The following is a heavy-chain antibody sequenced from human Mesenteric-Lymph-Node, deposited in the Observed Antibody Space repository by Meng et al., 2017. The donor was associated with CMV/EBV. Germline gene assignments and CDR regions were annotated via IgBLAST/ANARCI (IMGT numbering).Heavy chain of an antibody. D-gene: IGHD4-11*01. Sequence: ASVKVSCKTSGYTFSKYAINWVRQAPGQGLEWMGWISANNGNANYAQKFQGRVTMTRDTSTSTAYMKLRSLRSDDTAVYYCAKVSTFDYTDYYGMDVWGQGTTVTVSS. CDR2: ISANNGNA. J-gene: IGHJ6*02. CDR3: AKVSTFDYTDYYGMDV. CDR1: GYTFSKYA. V-gene: IGHV1-18*01.